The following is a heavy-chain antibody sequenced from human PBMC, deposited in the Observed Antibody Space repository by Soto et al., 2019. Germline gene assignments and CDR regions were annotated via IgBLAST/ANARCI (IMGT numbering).Heavy chain of an antibody. D-gene: IGHD6-6*01. CDR3: ARGAYRAARYLGGFDY. J-gene: IGHJ4*02. CDR2: ISYDGSNK. Sequence: QVQLVESGGGVVQPGRSLRLSCAASGFTFSSYAMHWVRQAPGKGLEWVAVISYDGSNKYYADSVKGRFTISRDNSKNTLDLQMNSLRAEDTAVYYCARGAYRAARYLGGFDYWGQGTLVTVSS. CDR1: GFTFSSYA. V-gene: IGHV3-30-3*01.